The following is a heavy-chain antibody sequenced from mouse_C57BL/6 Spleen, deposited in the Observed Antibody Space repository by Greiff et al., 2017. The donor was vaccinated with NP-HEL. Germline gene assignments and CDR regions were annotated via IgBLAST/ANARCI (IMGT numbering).Heavy chain of an antibody. V-gene: IGHV5-4*01. J-gene: IGHJ2*01. CDR1: GFTFSSYA. Sequence: EVKLMESGGGLVKPGGSLKLSCAASGFTFSSYAMSWVRQTPEKRLEWVATISDGGSYTYYPDNVKGRFTISRDNAKNNLYLQMSHLKSEDTAMYYCARDYGSSYLYYFDYWGKGTTLTVSS. CDR2: ISDGGSYT. D-gene: IGHD1-1*01. CDR3: ARDYGSSYLYYFDY.